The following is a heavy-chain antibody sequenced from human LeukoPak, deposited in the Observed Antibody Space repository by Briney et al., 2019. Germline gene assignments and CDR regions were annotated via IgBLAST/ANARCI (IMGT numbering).Heavy chain of an antibody. D-gene: IGHD3-10*01. CDR3: AKAVWFGELLSY. J-gene: IGHJ4*02. CDR2: ISNSGGST. Sequence: PGGSLRLSCAASGFTFSSYGMTWVRQAPGKGLEWVSTISNSGGSTYYADSVKGRFTISRDNSKSTLSLQMNSLRADDTAVYYCAKAVWFGELLSYWGQGTLVTVSS. V-gene: IGHV3-23*01. CDR1: GFTFSSYG.